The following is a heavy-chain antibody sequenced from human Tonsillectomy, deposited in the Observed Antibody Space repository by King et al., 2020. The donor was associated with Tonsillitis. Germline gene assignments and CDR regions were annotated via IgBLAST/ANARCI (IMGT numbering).Heavy chain of an antibody. CDR2: IYYSGST. J-gene: IGHJ4*02. CDR3: ARAKATVTTLLDY. V-gene: IGHV4-30-4*01. Sequence: QLQESGPGLVKPSQTLSLTCTVSGGSISSGDYYWSCIRQPPGKGLEWIGYIYYSGSTYYNPSLKSRVTISVDTSKNQFSLKLSSVTAADTAVYYCARAKATVTTLLDYWGQGTLVTVSS. D-gene: IGHD4-17*01. CDR1: GGSISSGDYY.